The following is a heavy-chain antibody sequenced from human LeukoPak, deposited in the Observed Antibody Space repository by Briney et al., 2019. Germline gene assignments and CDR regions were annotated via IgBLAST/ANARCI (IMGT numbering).Heavy chain of an antibody. CDR1: GFTFSNYA. Sequence: GGSLSLSCAASGFTFSNYALHWVGQPPGKGLEGVALISYDGNNEYYADSVKGRFTISRDNSKNTLYLQMNSLRADDTAIYYCARARGRAVADSFDYWGQGTLVTVSS. CDR2: ISYDGNNE. CDR3: ARARGRAVADSFDY. J-gene: IGHJ4*02. D-gene: IGHD6-19*01. V-gene: IGHV3-30-3*01.